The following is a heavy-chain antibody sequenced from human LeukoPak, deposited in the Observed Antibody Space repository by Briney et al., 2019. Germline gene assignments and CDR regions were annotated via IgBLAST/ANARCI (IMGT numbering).Heavy chain of an antibody. J-gene: IGHJ4*02. D-gene: IGHD6-13*01. Sequence: GGSLRLSCAASGFTFSTYSMNWVRQAPGKGLEWVSYISSSSSPIYYADSVKGRFTISRDNAKNSLYLQMHSLRAEDTAVYYCARDARGWYSGLFDYWGQGTLVTVSS. CDR1: GFTFSTYS. CDR3: ARDARGWYSGLFDY. CDR2: ISSSSSPI. V-gene: IGHV3-48*01.